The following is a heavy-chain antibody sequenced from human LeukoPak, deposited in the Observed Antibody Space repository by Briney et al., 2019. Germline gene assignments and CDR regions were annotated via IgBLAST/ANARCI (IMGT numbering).Heavy chain of an antibody. CDR3: ARFPDRFDS. V-gene: IGHV4-34*01. CDR2: INHSGST. Sequence: SETLSLTCAVYGGSFSGYYWSWIRQPPGKGLEWIGEINHSGSTNYNPSLKSRVTISVDTSKNQFSLKLSSMTAADTAMYYCARFPDRFDSWGQGTLVTVSS. J-gene: IGHJ4*02. CDR1: GGSFSGYY. D-gene: IGHD1-14*01.